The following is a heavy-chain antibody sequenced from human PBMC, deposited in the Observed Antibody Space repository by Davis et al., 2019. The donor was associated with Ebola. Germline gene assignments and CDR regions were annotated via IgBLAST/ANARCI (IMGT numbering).Heavy chain of an antibody. Sequence: KVSCKGSGYSFTSYWIGWVRQMPGKGLEWMGIIYPGDSDTRYSPSFQGQVTISADKSISTAYLQWSSLKASDTAMYYCARFDSTSPGGNGLDYSGQGTLVTVSS. CDR2: IYPGDSDT. D-gene: IGHD6-6*01. CDR3: ARFDSTSPGGNGLDY. CDR1: GYSFTSYW. V-gene: IGHV5-51*01. J-gene: IGHJ4*02.